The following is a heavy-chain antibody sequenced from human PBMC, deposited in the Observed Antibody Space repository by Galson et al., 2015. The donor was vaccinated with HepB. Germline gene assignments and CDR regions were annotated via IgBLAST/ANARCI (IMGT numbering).Heavy chain of an antibody. J-gene: IGHJ4*02. CDR1: GGSISSYY. D-gene: IGHD4-17*01. CDR2: IYYSGST. CDR3: ARNGNTVTTVFDY. V-gene: IGHV4-59*01. Sequence: SETLSLTCTVSGGSISSYYWSWIRQPPGKGLEWIGYIYYSGSTNYNPSLKSRVTISVDTSKNQFSLKLSSVTAADTAVYYCARNGNTVTTVFDYWGQGTLVTVSS.